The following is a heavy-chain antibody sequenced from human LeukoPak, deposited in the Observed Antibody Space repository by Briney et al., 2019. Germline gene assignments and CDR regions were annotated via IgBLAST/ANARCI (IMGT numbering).Heavy chain of an antibody. D-gene: IGHD5-18*01. J-gene: IGHJ4*02. Sequence: QAGGSLRLSCAASGFTFSSYGMHWVRQAPGKGLEWVAVISYDGSNKYYADSVKGRFTISRDNSKNTLYLQMNSLRAEDTAVYYCAKDGGYSYGFTFDYWGQGTLVTVSS. CDR2: ISYDGSNK. CDR3: AKDGGYSYGFTFDY. V-gene: IGHV3-30*18. CDR1: GFTFSSYG.